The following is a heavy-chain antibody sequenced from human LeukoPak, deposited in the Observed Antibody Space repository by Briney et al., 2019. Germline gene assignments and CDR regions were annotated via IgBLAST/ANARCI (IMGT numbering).Heavy chain of an antibody. CDR1: GYTFTSYG. CDR2: ISAYNGNT. D-gene: IGHD1-26*01. Sequence: ASVKVSCKASGYTFTSYGISWVRQAPGQGLEWMGWISAYNGNTNYAQKLQGRVTMTTDTSTSTAYMELRSLRSDDTAVYYCARDRQELVGATSDAFDIWGQGTMVTVSS. V-gene: IGHV1-18*01. CDR3: ARDRQELVGATSDAFDI. J-gene: IGHJ3*02.